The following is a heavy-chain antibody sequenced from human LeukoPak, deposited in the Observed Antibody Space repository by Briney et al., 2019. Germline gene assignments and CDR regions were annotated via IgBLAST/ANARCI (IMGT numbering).Heavy chain of an antibody. CDR3: AKDSGTTVVTALFDY. D-gene: IGHD4-23*01. Sequence: PGGSLRLSCAASGFTFSSYGMHWVRQAPGKGLEWVAVISYDGSNKHYADSVKGRFTISRDNSKNTLYLQMNSLRAEDTAVYYCAKDSGTTVVTALFDYWGQGTLVTVSS. CDR2: ISYDGSNK. V-gene: IGHV3-30*18. J-gene: IGHJ4*02. CDR1: GFTFSSYG.